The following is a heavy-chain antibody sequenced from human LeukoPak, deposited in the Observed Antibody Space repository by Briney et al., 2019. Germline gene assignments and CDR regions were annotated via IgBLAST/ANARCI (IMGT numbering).Heavy chain of an antibody. Sequence: PGGSLRLSCAASGFTFSSYGMHWVRQAPGKGLEWVAFIRYDGSNKYYADSVKGRFTISRDNSKNTLYLQMNSLTADDTAIYYCAKAGSSTWDAFDYWGQGTLVTVSS. CDR1: GFTFSSYG. J-gene: IGHJ4*02. CDR2: IRYDGSNK. V-gene: IGHV3-30*02. D-gene: IGHD6-13*01. CDR3: AKAGSSTWDAFDY.